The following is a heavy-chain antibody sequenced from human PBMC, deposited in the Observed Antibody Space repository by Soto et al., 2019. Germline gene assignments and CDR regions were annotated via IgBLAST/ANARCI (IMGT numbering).Heavy chain of an antibody. J-gene: IGHJ4*02. V-gene: IGHV3-30*18. CDR1: GFTFSSYG. D-gene: IGHD3-22*01. CDR3: AKDLGPYYYDSSAFDY. Sequence: VQLVESGGGVVQPGRSLRLSCAASGFTFSSYGMHWVRQAPGKGLEWVAVISYDGSNKYYADSVKGRFTISRDNSKNTLYLQMNSLRAEDTAVYYCAKDLGPYYYDSSAFDYWGQGTLVTVSS. CDR2: ISYDGSNK.